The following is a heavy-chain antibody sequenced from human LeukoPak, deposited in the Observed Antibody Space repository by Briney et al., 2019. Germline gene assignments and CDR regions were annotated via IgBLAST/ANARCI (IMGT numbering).Heavy chain of an antibody. V-gene: IGHV3-33*05. D-gene: IGHD2-2*01. CDR3: AHPVVVPAATHYGMDV. Sequence: SCKASGFTFSSYAMHWARQAPGKGLEWVAAVSHDGSYKCYSDSVKGRFTISRDSSKNTLYLQMNSLRAEDTAVYYCAHPVVVPAATHYGMDVWGQGTTVTVSS. J-gene: IGHJ6*02. CDR1: GFTFSSYA. CDR2: VSHDGSYK.